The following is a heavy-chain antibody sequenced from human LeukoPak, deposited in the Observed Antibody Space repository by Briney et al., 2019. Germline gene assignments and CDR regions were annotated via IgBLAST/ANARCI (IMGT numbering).Heavy chain of an antibody. CDR3: ARDQMGSDAFDI. D-gene: IGHD2-8*01. J-gene: IGHJ3*02. Sequence: TGGSLRLSCVVSGFTFSNYEMNWVRQAPGKGLEWLSYISSSSRTLKYADSVKGRLTISRDNAKNSLYLQMTSLRAEDTALYYCARDQMGSDAFDIWGRGTMVTVSS. CDR1: GFTFSNYE. CDR2: ISSSSRTL. V-gene: IGHV3-48*03.